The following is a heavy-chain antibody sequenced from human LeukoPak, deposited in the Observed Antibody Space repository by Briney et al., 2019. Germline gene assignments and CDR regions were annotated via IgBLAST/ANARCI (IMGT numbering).Heavy chain of an antibody. CDR3: ARGSLFDY. Sequence: GSLRLSCAASGFTVSSNYMSWVRQAPGKGLEWIGSIYYSGSTYYNPSLKSRVTISVDTSKNQFSLKLSSVTAADTAVYYCARGSLFDYWGQGTLVTVSS. CDR2: IYYSGST. V-gene: IGHV4-39*07. CDR1: GFTVSSNY. J-gene: IGHJ4*02.